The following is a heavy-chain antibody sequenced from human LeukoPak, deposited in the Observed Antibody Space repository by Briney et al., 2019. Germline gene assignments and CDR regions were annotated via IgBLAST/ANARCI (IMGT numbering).Heavy chain of an antibody. V-gene: IGHV1-69*05. D-gene: IGHD2-2*01. Sequence: SVKVSCKASGGTFSSYAISWVRQAPGQGLEWMGRIIPIFGTANYAQKFQGRVTITTDESTSTAYMELSSLRSEDPAVYYCARCATPRIACYDFWGQGTLVTVSS. CDR2: IIPIFGTA. CDR1: GGTFSSYA. CDR3: ARCATPRIACYDF. J-gene: IGHJ4*02.